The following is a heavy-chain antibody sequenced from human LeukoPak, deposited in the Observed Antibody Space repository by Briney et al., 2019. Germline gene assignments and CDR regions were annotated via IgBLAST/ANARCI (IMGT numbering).Heavy chain of an antibody. Sequence: GESLKISCKSSGYSFTNYWIGWVRQMPGKGLEWMGIIYPDDSDTRYSPSFQGQVTISADKSTTTAYLQWSSLKASDTAMYYCARQMSILTGYYSPTFDSWGQGTLVTVSS. V-gene: IGHV5-51*01. CDR1: GYSFTNYW. J-gene: IGHJ4*02. CDR3: ARQMSILTGYYSPTFDS. D-gene: IGHD3-9*01. CDR2: IYPDDSDT.